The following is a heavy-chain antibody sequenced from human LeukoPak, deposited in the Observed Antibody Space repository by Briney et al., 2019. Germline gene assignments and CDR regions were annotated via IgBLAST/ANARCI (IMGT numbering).Heavy chain of an antibody. Sequence: GSLRLSCAASGFTFSSYSMNWVRQAPGKGLEWVSSISSSSSYIYYADSVKGRFTISRDNAKNSLYLQMNSLRAQDTAVYYCARDPSYGGNSDYWGQGTLVTVSS. CDR3: ARDPSYGGNSDY. CDR1: GFTFSSYS. V-gene: IGHV3-21*01. J-gene: IGHJ4*02. CDR2: ISSSSSYI. D-gene: IGHD4-23*01.